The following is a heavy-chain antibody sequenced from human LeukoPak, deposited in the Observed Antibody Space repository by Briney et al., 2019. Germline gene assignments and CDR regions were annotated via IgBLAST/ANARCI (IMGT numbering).Heavy chain of an antibody. J-gene: IGHJ4*02. CDR3: ARAPPGSSSFDY. D-gene: IGHD6-6*01. CDR1: GYTFTNYY. CDR2: INPSGGST. V-gene: IGHV1-46*01. Sequence: ASVKVSCKTSGYTFTNYYMHWVRQAPGQGLEWMGIINPSGGSTTYAQKFQGRVTMTRDMSTSTVYMELSSLRSEDTAVYYCARAPPGSSSFDYWGQGTLVTVSS.